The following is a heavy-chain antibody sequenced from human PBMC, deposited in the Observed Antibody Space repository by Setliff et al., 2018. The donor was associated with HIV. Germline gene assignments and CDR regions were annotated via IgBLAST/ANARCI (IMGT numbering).Heavy chain of an antibody. J-gene: IGHJ4*02. CDR3: ARDYPRLGYSYGPNYFDY. V-gene: IGHV1-69*06. CDR1: GGTFSSYA. CDR2: IIPIFGTA. Sequence: ASVKVSCKASGGTFSSYAISWVRQAPGQGLEWMGGIIPIFGTANYAQKFQGRVTITADKSTSTAYMELSSLRSEDTAVYYCARDYPRLGYSYGPNYFDYWGQGTLVTVSS. D-gene: IGHD5-18*01.